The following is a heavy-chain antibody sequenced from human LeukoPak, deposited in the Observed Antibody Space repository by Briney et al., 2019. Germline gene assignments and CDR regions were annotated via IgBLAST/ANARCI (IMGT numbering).Heavy chain of an antibody. CDR1: GGSFSGYY. J-gene: IGHJ6*02. D-gene: IGHD2-2*02. CDR2: INHSGST. CDR3: ARAIVVVPAAIKYYYYYYGMDV. Sequence: KTSETLSLTCAVYGGSFSGYYWSWIRQPPGKGLEWIGEINHSGSTNYNPSLKSRVTISVDTSKNQFSLKLSSVTAADTAVYYCARAIVVVPAAIKYYYYYYGMDVWGQGTTVTVSS. V-gene: IGHV4-34*01.